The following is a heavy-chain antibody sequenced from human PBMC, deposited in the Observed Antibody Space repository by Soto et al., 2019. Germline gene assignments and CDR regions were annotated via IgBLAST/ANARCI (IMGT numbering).Heavy chain of an antibody. CDR1: GYSVSSNSVA. Sequence: PSQTLSLTCAISGYSVSSNSVAWNWVRQSPSRGLEWLGRTYYRSKWYNDYALSMKSRITINADTSKNQFSLQLNSVAPEDTAVYFCARGRISYYGMDVWGQGTTVTVSS. CDR2: TYYRSKWYN. V-gene: IGHV6-1*01. J-gene: IGHJ6*02. CDR3: ARGRISYYGMDV.